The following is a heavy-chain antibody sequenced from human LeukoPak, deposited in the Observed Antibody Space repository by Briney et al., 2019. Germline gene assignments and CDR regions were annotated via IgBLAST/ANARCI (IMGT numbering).Heavy chain of an antibody. CDR1: GGSFSGYY. V-gene: IGHV4-34*01. Sequence: SSETLSLTCAVYGGSFSGYYWSWIRQPPGKGLEWIGEINHSGSTNYNPYLKSRVTISVDTSKNQFSLKLSSVTAADTAVYYCARATRQGSSSRGGYVDYWGQGTLVTVSS. CDR2: INHSGST. D-gene: IGHD6-13*01. CDR3: ARATRQGSSSRGGYVDY. J-gene: IGHJ4*02.